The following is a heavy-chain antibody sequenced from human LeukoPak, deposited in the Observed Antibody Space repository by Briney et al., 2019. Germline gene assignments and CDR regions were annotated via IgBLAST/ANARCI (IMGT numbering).Heavy chain of an antibody. V-gene: IGHV4-4*07. Sequence: SETLSLTCTVSGGSISSYYWSWIRQPAGNGLEWIGRIYTSGSTNYNPSLKSRVTMSVDTSKNQFSLKLSSVTAADTAVYYCARDRIAVADLYYYYYMDVWGKGTTVTVSS. CDR2: IYTSGST. CDR1: GGSISSYY. J-gene: IGHJ6*03. D-gene: IGHD6-19*01. CDR3: ARDRIAVADLYYYYYMDV.